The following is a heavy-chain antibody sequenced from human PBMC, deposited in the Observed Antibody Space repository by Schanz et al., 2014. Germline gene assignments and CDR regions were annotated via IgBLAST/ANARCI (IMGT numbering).Heavy chain of an antibody. CDR3: AKSWKDHQSTGRPGWSDGMDV. CDR1: GITFSDYA. Sequence: EVQLLESGGALEQPGGSLRLSCAASGITFSDYAMSWVRQAPGKGLEWVSTIASGGSHTFYADSVTGRFTISGDNSKNTPFLQMNSLRVEDTAIYYCAKSWKDHQSTGRPGWSDGMDVWGQGTTV. V-gene: IGHV3-23*01. J-gene: IGHJ6*02. D-gene: IGHD3-3*01. CDR2: IASGGSHT.